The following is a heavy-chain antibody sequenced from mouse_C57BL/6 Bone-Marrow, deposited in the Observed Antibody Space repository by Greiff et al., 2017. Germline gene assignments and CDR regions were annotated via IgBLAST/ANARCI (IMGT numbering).Heavy chain of an antibody. CDR1: GYTFTSYW. V-gene: IGHV1-69*01. Sequence: QVQLQQPGAELVMPGASVKLSCKASGYTFTSYWMHWVKQRPGQGLEWIGEIDPSDSYTNYNQKFKGKSTLTVDKYSSTAYMQLSSLTSDDSAVYYCARGGYLAWFAYWGQGTLVTVSA. J-gene: IGHJ3*01. CDR2: IDPSDSYT. CDR3: ARGGYLAWFAY. D-gene: IGHD2-3*01.